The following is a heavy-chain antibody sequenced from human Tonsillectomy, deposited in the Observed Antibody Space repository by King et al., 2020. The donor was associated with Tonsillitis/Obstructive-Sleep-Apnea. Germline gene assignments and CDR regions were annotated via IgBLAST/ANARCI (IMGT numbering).Heavy chain of an antibody. Sequence: VQLVESGGGVVQPRRSLRLSCAASGFTFSSYGMHWVRQAPGKGLEWVAVIWYDGSNKYYADSVKGRFTISRDNSKNTLYLQMNSLRAEETAVYYCARGWGGDYPCYFDYWGQGTLVTVSS. D-gene: IGHD4-17*01. CDR2: IWYDGSNK. J-gene: IGHJ4*02. CDR1: GFTFSSYG. V-gene: IGHV3-33*01. CDR3: ARGWGGDYPCYFDY.